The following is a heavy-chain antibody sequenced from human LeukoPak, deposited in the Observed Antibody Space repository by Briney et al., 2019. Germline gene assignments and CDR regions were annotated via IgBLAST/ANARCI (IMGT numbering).Heavy chain of an antibody. Sequence: SETLSLTCAVSGYSISSGYYWGWIRQPPGKGLEWIGYIYYSGSTNYNPSLKSRVTISVDTSKNQFSLKLSSVTAADTAMYYCARFRGGYDPYYFDYWGQGTLVTVSS. D-gene: IGHD5-12*01. J-gene: IGHJ4*02. CDR1: GYSISSGYY. CDR2: IYYSGST. V-gene: IGHV4-61*01. CDR3: ARFRGGYDPYYFDY.